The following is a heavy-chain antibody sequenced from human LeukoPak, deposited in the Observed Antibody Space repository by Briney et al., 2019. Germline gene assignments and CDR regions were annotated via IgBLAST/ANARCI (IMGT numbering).Heavy chain of an antibody. CDR2: FYSGGSR. CDR3: ARGDYTAPGAFDI. J-gene: IGHJ3*02. Sequence: PGGSLRLSCAASGFTVSSNYMSWVRQAPGKGLEWVSVFYSGGSRYYADSVKGRLTISRDNSKNTLYFQMNSLRAEDTAIYYCARGDYTAPGAFDIWGQGTMVTVSS. D-gene: IGHD3-3*01. V-gene: IGHV3-53*01. CDR1: GFTVSSNY.